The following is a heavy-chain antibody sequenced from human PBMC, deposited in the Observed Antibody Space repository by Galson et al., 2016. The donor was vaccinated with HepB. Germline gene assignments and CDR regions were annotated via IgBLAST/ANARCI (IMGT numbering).Heavy chain of an antibody. D-gene: IGHD1-26*01. V-gene: IGHV1-2*04. CDR3: ARGRSGSRSAFDF. Sequence: SVTVSCKAAGYNFTDYYLHWLRQAPGQGLEWVGWINSKNGVPKYERKFQDWVTVTRDMSISTAYLELRRLSSNDTAVDYCARGRSGSRSAFDFWGQGTLVTVSS. CDR1: GYNFTDYY. J-gene: IGHJ4*02. CDR2: INSKNGVP.